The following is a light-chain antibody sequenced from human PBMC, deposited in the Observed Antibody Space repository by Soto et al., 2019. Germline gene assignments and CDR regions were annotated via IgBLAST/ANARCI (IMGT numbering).Light chain of an antibody. V-gene: IGKV1-12*01. CDR1: QGIDNW. Sequence: DIQMTQSPSSVSASVGDRVTITCRASQGIDNWLAWYQQKPGKSPKILIYSASTLQDGVPSRFSGRGYGTDFTLTISDLQPEDFATYFCPRTNSFPPYTFGQGTKLEI. J-gene: IGKJ2*01. CDR2: SAS. CDR3: PRTNSFPPYT.